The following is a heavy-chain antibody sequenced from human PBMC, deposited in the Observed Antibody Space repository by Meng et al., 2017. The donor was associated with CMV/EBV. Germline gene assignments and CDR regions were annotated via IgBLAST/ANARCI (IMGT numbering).Heavy chain of an antibody. J-gene: IGHJ6*02. CDR3: ARERPGWTNYYYGMDV. CDR2: IIPIFGTA. Sequence: SVKVSCKASGGIFSSYAISWVRQAPGQGLEWMGGIIPIFGTANYAQKFQGRVTITTDESTSTAYMELSSLRSEDTAVYYCARERPGWTNYYYGMDVWGQGTTVTVSS. V-gene: IGHV1-69*05. CDR1: GGIFSSYA. D-gene: IGHD6-19*01.